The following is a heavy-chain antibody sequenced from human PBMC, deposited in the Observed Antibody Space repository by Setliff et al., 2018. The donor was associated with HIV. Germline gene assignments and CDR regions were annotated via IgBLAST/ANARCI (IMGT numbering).Heavy chain of an antibody. CDR3: AREYCSAGSCYSGR. CDR2: IYYSGST. Sequence: SEILSLTCTVSGGSISSSSDYWGWIRQPPGKGLEWIGYIYYSGSTYYNPSLKSRITISVDTSKNQFSLKLSSVTAADTAVYYCAREYCSAGSCYSGRWGQGMLVTVSS. CDR1: GGSISSSSDY. D-gene: IGHD2-15*01. J-gene: IGHJ4*02. V-gene: IGHV4-39*02.